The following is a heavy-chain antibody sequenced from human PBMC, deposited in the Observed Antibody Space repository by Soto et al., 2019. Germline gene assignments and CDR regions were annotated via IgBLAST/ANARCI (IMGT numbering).Heavy chain of an antibody. D-gene: IGHD2-15*01. CDR2: ISGSGGST. CDR1: GFTFSSYA. CDR3: AKDRAAGPRGGNGDY. Sequence: GGSLRLSCAASGFTFSSYAMSWVRQAPGKGLEWVSAISGSGGSTYYADSVKGRFTISRDNSKNALYLQMNSLRAEDTAVYYCAKDRAAGPRGGNGDYWGQGTLVTVS. V-gene: IGHV3-23*01. J-gene: IGHJ4*02.